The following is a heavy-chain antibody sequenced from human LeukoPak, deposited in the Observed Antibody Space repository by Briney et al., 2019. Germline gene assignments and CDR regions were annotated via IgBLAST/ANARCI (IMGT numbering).Heavy chain of an antibody. D-gene: IGHD1-26*01. CDR1: GYTFTGYY. CDR2: INPNSGGT. V-gene: IGHV1-2*02. CDR3: ARYLGAGTYNRFDP. J-gene: IGHJ5*02. Sequence: ASVKVSCKASGYTFTGYYMHLVRQAPGQGLEWMGWINPNSGGTNYAQKFQGRVTITRDTSISTAYMELSRLRSDDTAVYYCARYLGAGTYNRFDPWGQGTLVTVSS.